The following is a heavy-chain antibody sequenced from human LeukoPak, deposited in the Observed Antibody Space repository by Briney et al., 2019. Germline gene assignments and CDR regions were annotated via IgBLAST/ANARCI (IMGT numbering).Heavy chain of an antibody. J-gene: IGHJ4*02. CDR1: GFTFDDYA. D-gene: IGHD6-19*01. Sequence: PGGSLRLSCAASGFTFDDYAMHWVRQAPGKGLEWVSLISGDGGSTYYADSVKGRFTISRDNSKNSLYLQMNSLRGEDTAVYYCATERGRSSGWTSPVGDYWGRGTLVTVSS. CDR2: ISGDGGST. V-gene: IGHV3-43*02. CDR3: ATERGRSSGWTSPVGDY.